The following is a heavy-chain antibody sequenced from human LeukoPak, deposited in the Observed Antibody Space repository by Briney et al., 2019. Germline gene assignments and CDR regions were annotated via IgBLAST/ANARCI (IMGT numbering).Heavy chain of an antibody. CDR2: TRGRGTDA. CDR3: AKENSGSFDY. Sequence: PGGSLRLSCAASGLTYSDYAMSWIRQAPGKGLEWVSATRGRGTDAYYADSVRGRFTISRDNSRNTLYLQMNSLRAEDTAVYYCAKENSGSFDYWGQGALVTVSS. V-gene: IGHV3-23*01. D-gene: IGHD3-22*01. CDR1: GLTYSDYA. J-gene: IGHJ4*02.